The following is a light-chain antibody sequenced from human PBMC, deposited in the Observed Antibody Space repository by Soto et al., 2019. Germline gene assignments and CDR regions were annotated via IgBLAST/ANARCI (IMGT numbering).Light chain of an antibody. V-gene: IGKV1-17*01. CDR2: AAS. J-gene: IGKJ1*01. Sequence: DIQMTQSPSSLSASVGDRVTITCQASQNINNYLNWYQQKLGKATKLLIYAASSLQSGVPSRFSGSGSGTEFSLTIDTLEPEDFATYFFLQHNSYQWTFGQGTKVDIK. CDR1: QNINNY. CDR3: LQHNSYQWT.